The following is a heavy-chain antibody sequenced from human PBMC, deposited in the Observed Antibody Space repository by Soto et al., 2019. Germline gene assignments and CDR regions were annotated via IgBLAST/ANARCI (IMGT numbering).Heavy chain of an antibody. CDR1: GFTFSIYW. J-gene: IGHJ4*02. CDR2: IKQDGSDK. Sequence: GGSLRLSCAASGFTFSIYWMSWVRQAPGKGLEWVANIKQDGSDKYYVDSVKGRFTISRDNAKNSLYLQMNSLRVEDTAVYYCARDRCSSTSCFFDYWGQGTLVTVSS. V-gene: IGHV3-7*05. D-gene: IGHD2-2*01. CDR3: ARDRCSSTSCFFDY.